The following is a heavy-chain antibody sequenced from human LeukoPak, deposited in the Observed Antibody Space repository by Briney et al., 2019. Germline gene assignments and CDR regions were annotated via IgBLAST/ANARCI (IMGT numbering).Heavy chain of an antibody. CDR2: IYYSGST. J-gene: IGHJ6*03. D-gene: IGHD1-14*01. CDR3: ARLRSGFHHYYYMDV. CDR1: GGSISSYY. Sequence: SETLSLTCTVSGGSISSYYWSWIRQPPGKGLEWIGYIYYSGSTNYNPSLKSRVTISVDTSKNQFSLKLSSVTAADTTVYYCARLRSGFHHYYYMDVWGKGTRSPSP. V-gene: IGHV4-59*01.